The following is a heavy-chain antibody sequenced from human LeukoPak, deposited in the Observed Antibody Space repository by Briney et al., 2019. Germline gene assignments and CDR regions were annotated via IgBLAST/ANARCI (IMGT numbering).Heavy chain of an antibody. J-gene: IGHJ5*02. D-gene: IGHD1-26*01. CDR3: ARESGGWFDP. Sequence: SETLSLTCTVSGGSISNYYWSWIRQPPGKGLEWIGYIYYSGSTNYNPSLKSRVTMSVDTSNNQFSLKLSSVTAADTAVYNCARESGGWFDPWGQGTLVTVSS. CDR1: GGSISNYY. CDR2: IYYSGST. V-gene: IGHV4-59*01.